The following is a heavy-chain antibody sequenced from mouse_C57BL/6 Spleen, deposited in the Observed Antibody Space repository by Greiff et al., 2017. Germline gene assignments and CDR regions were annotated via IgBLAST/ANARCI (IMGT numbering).Heavy chain of an antibody. CDR2: ISDGGSYT. J-gene: IGHJ1*03. D-gene: IGHD4-1*01. Sequence: EVKLVESGGGLVKPGGSLKLSCAASGFTFSSYAMSWVRQTPEKRLEWVATISDGGSYTYYPDNVKGRFTISRDNAKNNLYLQMSHLKSEDTAMYYGARDENWDGNGYFDVWGTGTTVTVSS. CDR3: ARDENWDGNGYFDV. CDR1: GFTFSSYA. V-gene: IGHV5-4*01.